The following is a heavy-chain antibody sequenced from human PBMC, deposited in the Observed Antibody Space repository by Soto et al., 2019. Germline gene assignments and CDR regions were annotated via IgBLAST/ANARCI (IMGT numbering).Heavy chain of an antibody. Sequence: PGRSLRLCCAASGFPFGSYAMSWVRQAPGKGLEWVSGIRGFSPYTFYAESVKGRFTISKDNAKNSPYLQMNSLRAEDTAVYYCAGELGYVDHEYYYYARDRRGEGTTPTVYS. CDR2: IRGFSPYT. CDR1: GFPFGSYA. J-gene: IGHJ6*04. V-gene: IGHV3-21*01. CDR3: AGELGYVDHEYYYYARDR. D-gene: IGHD5-12*01.